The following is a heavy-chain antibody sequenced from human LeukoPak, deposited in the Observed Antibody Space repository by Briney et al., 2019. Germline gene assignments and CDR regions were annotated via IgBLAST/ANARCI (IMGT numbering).Heavy chain of an antibody. J-gene: IGHJ4*02. V-gene: IGHV3-48*03. CDR3: ATRVPYTGYKN. Sequence: GGSLRLSCTISGLTLSSYELNWVRQAPGKGLEWVSYMSRSGTTIYYADSVKGRFTISRDNAKNSLYLQMNSLRVEDTAVYYCATRVPYTGYKNWGQGTPATVSS. CDR2: MSRSGTTI. D-gene: IGHD5-24*01. CDR1: GLTLSSYE.